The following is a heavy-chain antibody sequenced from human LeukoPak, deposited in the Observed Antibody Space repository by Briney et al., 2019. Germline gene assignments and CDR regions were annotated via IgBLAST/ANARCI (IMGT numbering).Heavy chain of an antibody. V-gene: IGHV3-48*03. Sequence: GGSLRLSCAASGFTFSSYEMNWVRQAPGKGLEWVSYISSSGSTIYYADSVKGRFTISRDNAKNSLYLQMNSLRAEDTAVYYCARAWMVRGVINYWGQGTLVTVSS. CDR3: ARAWMVRGVINY. CDR2: ISSSGSTI. D-gene: IGHD3-10*01. J-gene: IGHJ4*02. CDR1: GFTFSSYE.